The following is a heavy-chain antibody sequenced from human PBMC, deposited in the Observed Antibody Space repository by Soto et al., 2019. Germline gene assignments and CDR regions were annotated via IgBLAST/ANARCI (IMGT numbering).Heavy chain of an antibody. CDR2: ISYDEIDK. V-gene: IGHV3-30*18. CDR1: GFTVTSHA. J-gene: IGHJ6*02. Sequence: VGSLRLSCAASGFTVTSHAMYSARQTPGKGLEWVAAISYDEIDKKYASSVEGRFTVSRDNVKNTLSLQLNSLRPEDTAVYYCAKDSGYQLPDNYFYYGLDVWGQGTTVTVSS. D-gene: IGHD2-2*01. CDR3: AKDSGYQLPDNYFYYGLDV.